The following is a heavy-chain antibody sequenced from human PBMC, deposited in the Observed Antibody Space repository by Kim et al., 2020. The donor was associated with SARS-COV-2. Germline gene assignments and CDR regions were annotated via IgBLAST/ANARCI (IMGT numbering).Heavy chain of an antibody. V-gene: IGHV1-46*01. CDR2: INPSGGST. Sequence: ASVKVSCKASGYTFTSYYMHWVRQAPGQGLEWMGIINPSGGSTSYAQKFQGRVTMTRDTSTSTVYMELSSLRSEDTAVYYCARGSRVVGATKEIDPWGQGTLVTVSS. CDR3: ARGSRVVGATKEIDP. D-gene: IGHD1-26*01. CDR1: GYTFTSYY. J-gene: IGHJ5*02.